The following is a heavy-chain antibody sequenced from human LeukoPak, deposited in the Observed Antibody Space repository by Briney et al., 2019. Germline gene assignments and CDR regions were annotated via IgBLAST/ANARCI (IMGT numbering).Heavy chain of an antibody. Sequence: GGSLRLSCAASGFTFSSNYMSWVRQAPGKGLEWVSVIYSGGSTYYADSVKGRFTISRDNSKNTLYLQMNSLRAEDTAVYYCARGAAAGMFRDYYYGMDVWGQGTTVTVSS. D-gene: IGHD6-13*01. J-gene: IGHJ6*02. CDR2: IYSGGST. V-gene: IGHV3-53*01. CDR1: GFTFSSNY. CDR3: ARGAAAGMFRDYYYGMDV.